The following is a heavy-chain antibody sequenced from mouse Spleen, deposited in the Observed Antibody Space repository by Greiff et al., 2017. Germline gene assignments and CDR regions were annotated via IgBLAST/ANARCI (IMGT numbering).Heavy chain of an antibody. CDR3: ATRYDYDGDWYFDV. Sequence: VQLKESGGGLVKPGGSLKLSCAASGFTFSDYGMHWVRQAPEKGLEWVAYISSGSSTIYYADTVKGRFTISRDNAKNTLFLQMTSLRSEDTAMYYCATRYDYDGDWYFDVWGTGTTVTVSS. CDR1: GFTFSDYG. D-gene: IGHD2-4*01. J-gene: IGHJ1*03. V-gene: IGHV5-17*01. CDR2: ISSGSSTI.